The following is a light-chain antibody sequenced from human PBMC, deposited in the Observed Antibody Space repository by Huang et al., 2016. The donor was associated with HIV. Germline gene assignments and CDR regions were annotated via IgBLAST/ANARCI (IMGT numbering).Light chain of an antibody. CDR1: QSVSRF. V-gene: IGKV3-11*01. CDR2: DAS. J-gene: IGKJ4*01. CDR3: QQRSSWPRVT. Sequence: EIVLTQSPATLSLSPGERATLSCRASQSVSRFLAWYQQKADQAPRLLIYDASSGSGTEFTLTISSLEPEDFAVYYCQQRSSWPRVTFGGGTKVELK.